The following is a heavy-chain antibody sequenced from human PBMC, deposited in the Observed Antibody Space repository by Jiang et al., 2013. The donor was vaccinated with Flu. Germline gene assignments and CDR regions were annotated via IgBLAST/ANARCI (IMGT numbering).Heavy chain of an antibody. Sequence: SVKVSCKASGAPSAAMLSGWVRQAPGQGLEWMGGIIPIFGTANYAQKFQGRVTITADESTSTAYMELSSLRSEDTAVYYCALNTAMVTPFDYWGQGTLVTVSS. J-gene: IGHJ4*02. CDR2: IIPIFGTA. CDR3: ALNTAMVTPFDY. V-gene: IGHV1-69*01. CDR1: GAPSAAML. D-gene: IGHD5-18*01.